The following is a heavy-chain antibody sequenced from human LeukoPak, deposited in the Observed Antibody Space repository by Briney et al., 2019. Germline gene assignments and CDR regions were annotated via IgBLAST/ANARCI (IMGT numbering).Heavy chain of an antibody. CDR1: GFTFSSYA. J-gene: IGHJ4*02. D-gene: IGHD2-21*02. V-gene: IGHV3-23*01. CDR3: ARDRDVVVTAPYDY. CDR2: ISGSGGST. Sequence: GGSLRFYCAASGFTFSSYAMSWVRQAPGKGLEWVSAISGSGGSTYYADSVKGRFTMSRDNSKNTLYLQMNSLRAEDTAVYYCARDRDVVVTAPYDYWGQGTLVTVSS.